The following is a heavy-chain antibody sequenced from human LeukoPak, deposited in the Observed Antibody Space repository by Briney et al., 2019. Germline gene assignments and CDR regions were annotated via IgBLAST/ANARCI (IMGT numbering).Heavy chain of an antibody. CDR2: MNPNSGNT. CDR1: GYTFTSYD. V-gene: IGHV1-8*01. Sequence: GASVKVSCKASGYTFTSYDINWVRQATGQGLEWMGWMNPNSGNTGYAQKFQGRVTMTRNTSISTAYMELSSLRSEDTAVYYCARGRFRITMVRGVSQYNWFDPWGQGTLVTVSS. J-gene: IGHJ5*02. CDR3: ARGRFRITMVRGVSQYNWFDP. D-gene: IGHD3-10*01.